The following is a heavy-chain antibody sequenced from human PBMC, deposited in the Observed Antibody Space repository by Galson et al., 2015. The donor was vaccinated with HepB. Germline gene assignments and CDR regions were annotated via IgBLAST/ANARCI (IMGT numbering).Heavy chain of an antibody. CDR3: ARDGYNWVPFDY. CDR2: ISGTGANT. J-gene: IGHJ4*02. CDR1: GFTLNSYA. D-gene: IGHD5-12*01. V-gene: IGHV3-23*01. Sequence: SLRLSCAASGFTLNSYAMSWVRQAPGKGLEWVSEISGTGANTYYPDSVRGRFTVSRDNSKNTLYLQMDSLRAEDTAVYYCARDGYNWVPFDYWCQGTLVTVSS.